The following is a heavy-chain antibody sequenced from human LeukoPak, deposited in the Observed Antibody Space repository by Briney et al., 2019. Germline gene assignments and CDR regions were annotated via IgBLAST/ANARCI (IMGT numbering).Heavy chain of an antibody. CDR3: ARLRAFDV. CDR1: GFTFSTYW. CDR2: IKQDGSEK. Sequence: GGSLRLSCAASGFTFSTYWMSWVRQAPGRGLEWVANIKQDGSEKHCVDSVKGRFTISRDNAKNSLYLQMNSLRAEDTAVYFCARLRAFDVWGQGTMVTVSS. V-gene: IGHV3-7*05. J-gene: IGHJ3*01.